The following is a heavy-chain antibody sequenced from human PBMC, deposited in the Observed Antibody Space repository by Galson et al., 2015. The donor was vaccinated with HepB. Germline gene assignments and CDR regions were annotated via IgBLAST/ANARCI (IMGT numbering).Heavy chain of an antibody. CDR2: ISSSSSYT. J-gene: IGHJ4*02. CDR1: GFTFSDYY. D-gene: IGHD6-6*01. Sequence: SLRLSCAASGFTFSDYYMSWIRQAPGKGLEWVSYISSSSSYTNYADSVKGRFTISRDNAKNSLFLQMNSLRAEDTAVYYCWARGKIDYWGQGILVTVSS. CDR3: WARGKIDY. V-gene: IGHV3-11*06.